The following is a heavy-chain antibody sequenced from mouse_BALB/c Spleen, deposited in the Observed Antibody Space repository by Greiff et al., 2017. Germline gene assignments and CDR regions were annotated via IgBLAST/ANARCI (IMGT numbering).Heavy chain of an antibody. D-gene: IGHD1-1*01. J-gene: IGHJ4*01. CDR1: GYSFTGYT. V-gene: IGHV1-18*01. CDR2: INPYNGGT. CDR3: ARVPIYYYGSSYRYYAMDY. Sequence: LVEPGASMKISCKASGYSFTGYTMNWVKQSHGKNLEWIGLINPYNGGTSYNQKFKGKATLTVDKSSSTAYMELLSLTSEDTAVYYCARVPIYYYGSSYRYYAMDYWGQGTSVTVSS.